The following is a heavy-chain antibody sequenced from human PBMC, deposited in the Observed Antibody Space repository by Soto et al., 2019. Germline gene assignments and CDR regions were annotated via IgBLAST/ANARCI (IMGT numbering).Heavy chain of an antibody. D-gene: IGHD3-22*01. Sequence: QAQLVQSGAEVKKPGSSVKVSCKASGGLFSSYPISWVRQVPGQALEWMGGIIPVFQTAYYTQRFQGRVTITADESTNTAYMELSSLRSEDTAIYYCARGGSGYTWFNEFWGQGTLVTVSS. CDR1: GGLFSSYP. CDR3: ARGGSGYTWFNEF. CDR2: IIPVFQTA. V-gene: IGHV1-69*01. J-gene: IGHJ4*02.